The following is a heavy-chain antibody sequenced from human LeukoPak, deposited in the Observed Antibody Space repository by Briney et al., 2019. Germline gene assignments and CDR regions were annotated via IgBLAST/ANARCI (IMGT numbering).Heavy chain of an antibody. J-gene: IGHJ4*02. CDR3: ASFWGAQDY. Sequence: ASVKVSCKASGGTFSSYAISWVRQAPGQGLEWMGGIIPIFGTANYAQRFQGRVTITADESTSTAYMELSSLRSEDRAVYYCASFWGAQDYWGQGTLVTVSS. CDR2: IIPIFGTA. V-gene: IGHV1-69*13. D-gene: IGHD3-16*01. CDR1: GGTFSSYA.